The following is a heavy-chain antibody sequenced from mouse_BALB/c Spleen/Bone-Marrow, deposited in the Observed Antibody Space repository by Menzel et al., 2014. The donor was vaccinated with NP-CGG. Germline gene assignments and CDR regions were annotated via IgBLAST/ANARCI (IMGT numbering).Heavy chain of an antibody. D-gene: IGHD1-1*01. CDR3: ARELSRAMDY. Sequence: EVQLVESGPELVKPGASVKVSCKASGYVFTSYNMFWVKQSHGKSLEWIGYIDPSSGGTNYNQKFKGKATLTVDKSSNTAYMHLNSLTSEDSAIYYCARELSRAMDYWGQGTSVTVSS. J-gene: IGHJ4*01. V-gene: IGHV1S135*01. CDR2: IDPSSGGT. CDR1: GYVFTSYN.